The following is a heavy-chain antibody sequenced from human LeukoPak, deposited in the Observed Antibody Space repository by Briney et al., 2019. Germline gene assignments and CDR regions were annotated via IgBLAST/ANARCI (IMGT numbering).Heavy chain of an antibody. CDR3: ARPYYGSGSYSNEYFQH. CDR2: IIPIFCTA. V-gene: IGHV1-69*05. CDR1: GGTFSSYA. J-gene: IGHJ1*01. D-gene: IGHD3-10*01. Sequence: SVKVSCKASGGTFSSYAISWVRQAPGQGLEWMGWIIPIFCTANYAQKFQGRVTITTDESTSTAYMELSSLSSEDTAVDYRARPYYGSGSYSNEYFQHWGQGTLVTVSS.